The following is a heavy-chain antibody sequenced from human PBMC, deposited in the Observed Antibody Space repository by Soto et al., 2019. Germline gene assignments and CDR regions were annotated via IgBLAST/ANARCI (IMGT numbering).Heavy chain of an antibody. CDR1: GGTFSSYA. J-gene: IGHJ6*02. V-gene: IGHV1-69*13. Sequence: SVKVSCKASGGTFSSYAISWVRQAPGQGLEWMGGIIPIFGTANYAQKFQGRVTITADESTSTAYMELSSLRSEDTAVYYCARAWDGSGSPIGYYGMDVWGQGTTVTVSS. CDR3: ARAWDGSGSPIGYYGMDV. CDR2: IIPIFGTA. D-gene: IGHD3-10*01.